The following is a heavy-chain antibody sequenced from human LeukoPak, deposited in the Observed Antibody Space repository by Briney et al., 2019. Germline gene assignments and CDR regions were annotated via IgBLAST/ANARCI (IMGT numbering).Heavy chain of an antibody. J-gene: IGHJ4*03. Sequence: KPSETLSLTCAVRGESFSAYFWSWIRQVPGKGLEWIGEIDHRGVSTYNPSLRSRATMLVDTSNNHFSLSLTSVTAADTATYYCASRSLTLAAARCFDDWGQGTLVTVSS. CDR1: GESFSAYF. CDR3: ASRSLTLAAARCFDD. CDR2: IDHRGVS. V-gene: IGHV4-34*01. D-gene: IGHD2-15*01.